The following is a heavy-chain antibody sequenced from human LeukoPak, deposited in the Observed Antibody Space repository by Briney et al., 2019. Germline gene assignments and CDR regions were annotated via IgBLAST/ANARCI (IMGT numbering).Heavy chain of an antibody. J-gene: IGHJ5*02. Sequence: SETLSLTCTVSGDSISGGGYFWTWIRQPAGEGLEWIGRMYTDGGLSYNPSLRSRVVISMDKSKNPFSLKLTSVSAADTAVYYCARDRGFTVARGVPSWFDPWGQGTLVTVSS. CDR2: MYTDGGL. D-gene: IGHD3-10*01. CDR3: ARDRGFTVARGVPSWFDP. V-gene: IGHV4-61*02. CDR1: GDSISGGGYF.